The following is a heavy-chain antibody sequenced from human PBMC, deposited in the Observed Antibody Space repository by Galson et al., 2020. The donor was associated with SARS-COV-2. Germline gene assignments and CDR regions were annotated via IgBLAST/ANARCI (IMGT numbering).Heavy chain of an antibody. CDR1: GFIFSDYY. D-gene: IGHD2-21*02. V-gene: IGHV3-11*01. CDR3: ARGSYCGGDCYPEYFQN. CDR2: ISSRGNTI. J-gene: IGHJ1*01. Sequence: GGPLRLSCAASGFIFSDYYMSWIRQAPGKGLEWVAYISSRGNTIYYADSMKGRFTISRENAKNSLYLQMNSLRADDTAVYYCARGSYCGGDCYPEYFQNWGQGTLVTVSS.